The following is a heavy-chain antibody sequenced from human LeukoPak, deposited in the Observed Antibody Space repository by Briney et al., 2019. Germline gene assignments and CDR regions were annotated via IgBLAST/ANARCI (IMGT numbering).Heavy chain of an antibody. Sequence: SETLSLTCAVYGGSFSGYYWSWIRQPPGKGLEWIGEINHRRSTNYNPSLKSRVTMSVDTSKNQFSLNLSSVTAADTAVYYCARGQFWSGYSIWGQGTLATVPS. V-gene: IGHV4-34*01. CDR1: GGSFSGYY. CDR3: ARGQFWSGYSI. J-gene: IGHJ4*02. D-gene: IGHD3-3*02. CDR2: INHRRST.